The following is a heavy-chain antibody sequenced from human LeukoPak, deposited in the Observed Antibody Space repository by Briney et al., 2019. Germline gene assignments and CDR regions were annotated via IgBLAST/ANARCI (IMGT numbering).Heavy chain of an antibody. CDR1: GGSISRSSYY. CDR3: ARITSGWPHYYMDV. V-gene: IGHV4-39*01. Sequence: SETLSLTCTVSGGSISRSSYYWGWIRQPPGKGLEWIGSIYYGGSTYYNPSLKSRVTISVDTSKNQFSLKLSSVTVADTAVYYCARITSGWPHYYMDVWGKGTTVTVSS. D-gene: IGHD6-19*01. CDR2: IYYGGST. J-gene: IGHJ6*03.